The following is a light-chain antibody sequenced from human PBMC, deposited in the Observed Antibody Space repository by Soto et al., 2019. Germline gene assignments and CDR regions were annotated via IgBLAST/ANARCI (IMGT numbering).Light chain of an antibody. Sequence: QSVLTQPASVSGSPGQSITISCTGTSSDVGSYNLVSWYQHHPGKAPKLMIYEDNKRPSGVSDRFSASKSVNTAYLTISGLQREDEADYYCSSYAGRRGAVFGTGTKLTVL. J-gene: IGLJ1*01. V-gene: IGLV2-23*01. CDR3: SSYAGRRGAV. CDR2: EDN. CDR1: SSDVGSYNL.